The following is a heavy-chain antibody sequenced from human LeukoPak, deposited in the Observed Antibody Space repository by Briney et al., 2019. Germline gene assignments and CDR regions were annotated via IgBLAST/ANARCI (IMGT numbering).Heavy chain of an antibody. CDR2: ISSSSGTI. CDR1: GFTFSDFS. J-gene: IGHJ4*02. Sequence: PGGSLRLSCAASGFTFSDFSMNWVRQAPGKGLEWLSYISSSSGTIWYADSVKGRFTSSRDNAKNSLYLQMNSLRAEDTAVYYCARDSDTAGTFDYWGQGTLVTVPS. CDR3: ARDSDTAGTFDY. V-gene: IGHV3-48*04. D-gene: IGHD5-18*01.